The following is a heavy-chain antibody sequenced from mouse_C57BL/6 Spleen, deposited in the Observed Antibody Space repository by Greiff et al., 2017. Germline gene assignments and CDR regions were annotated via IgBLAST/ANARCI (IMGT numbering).Heavy chain of an antibody. CDR2: ISSGSSTI. V-gene: IGHV5-17*01. CDR3: ARRDSYGYFDV. CDR1: GFTFSDYG. Sequence: EVKLVESGGGLVKPGGSLKLSCAASGFTFSDYGMHWVRQAPEKGLEWVAYISSGSSTIYYAATVKGRFTISRDNAKNTLFLQMTSLRSEVTAMYYCARRDSYGYFDVWGTGTTVTVSS. J-gene: IGHJ1*03.